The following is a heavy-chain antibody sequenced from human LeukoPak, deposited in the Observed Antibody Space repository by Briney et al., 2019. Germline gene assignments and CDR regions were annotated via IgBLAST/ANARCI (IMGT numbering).Heavy chain of an antibody. Sequence: SETLSLTCAVYGGSFSGYYWSWIRQPPGKGLEWIGEINHSGSTNYNPSLKSRVTISVDTSKNQFSLKLSSVTAADTAVYYCARRVQRVRPSNWFDPWGQGTLVTVSS. CDR2: INHSGST. CDR3: ARRVQRVRPSNWFDP. J-gene: IGHJ5*02. V-gene: IGHV4-34*01. CDR1: GGSFSGYY. D-gene: IGHD6-13*01.